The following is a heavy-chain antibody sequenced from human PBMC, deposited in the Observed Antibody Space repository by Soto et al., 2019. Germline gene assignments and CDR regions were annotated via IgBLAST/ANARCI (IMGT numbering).Heavy chain of an antibody. V-gene: IGHV4-34*01. Sequence: SETLCLTCGVYGGSFSGYDWTWIRQPPGTGLEWIGEINHSGSTNYNPSLKSRVTISVDTSKNQFSLKLTSVTAADTAVYYCARDKITGLFDYWGQGTLVTVSS. D-gene: IGHD2-8*02. CDR1: GGSFSGYD. CDR3: ARDKITGLFDY. CDR2: INHSGST. J-gene: IGHJ4*02.